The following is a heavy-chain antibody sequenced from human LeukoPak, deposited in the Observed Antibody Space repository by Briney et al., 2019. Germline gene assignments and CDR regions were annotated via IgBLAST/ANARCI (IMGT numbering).Heavy chain of an antibody. D-gene: IGHD6-6*01. Sequence: SETLSLTCAVYGGSFSGYYWSWIRQPPGKGLEWIGEINHSGSTNYNPSLKSRVTISVDTSKNQFSLKLSSVTAADTAVYYCARQGGQLATFDYWGQGTLVTVSS. CDR1: GGSFSGYY. J-gene: IGHJ4*02. CDR2: INHSGST. V-gene: IGHV4-34*01. CDR3: ARQGGQLATFDY.